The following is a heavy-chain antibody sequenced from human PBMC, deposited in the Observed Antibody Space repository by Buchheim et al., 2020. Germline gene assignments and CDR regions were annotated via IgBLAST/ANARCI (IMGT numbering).Heavy chain of an antibody. CDR3: ARTGSMVRGFKPQRHIDY. V-gene: IGHV1-8*01. CDR2: MNPNSGNT. J-gene: IGHJ4*02. Sequence: QVQLVQSGAEVKKPGASVKVSCKASGYTFTSYDINWVRQAPGQGLEWMGWMNPNSGNTGYAQKFQGRVTLPRKPSIHPPYMELSSLRSEDTAVYYCARTGSMVRGFKPQRHIDYWGQGTL. CDR1: GYTFTSYD. D-gene: IGHD3-10*01.